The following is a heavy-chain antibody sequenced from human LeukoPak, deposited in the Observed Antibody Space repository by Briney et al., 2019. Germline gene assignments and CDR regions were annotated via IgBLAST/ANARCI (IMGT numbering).Heavy chain of an antibody. D-gene: IGHD3-10*01. V-gene: IGHV5-51*01. CDR3: ARHNYRSNYYGSGSYYGY. J-gene: IGHJ4*02. CDR1: GYSFTSNW. Sequence: RGESLKISCKGSGYSFTSNWIGWVRQMPGKGLEWMGLIYPDDFDTTYSPSFQGQVSISADKSISTAYLQWSSLKASDTAMYYCARHNYRSNYYGSGSYYGYWGQGTLVTVSS. CDR2: IYPDDFDT.